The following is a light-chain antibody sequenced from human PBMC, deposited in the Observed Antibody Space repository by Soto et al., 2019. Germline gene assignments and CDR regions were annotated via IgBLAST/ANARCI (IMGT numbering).Light chain of an antibody. CDR3: HQRSDWPLT. Sequence: EIVLTQSPATLSLSPGERATLSCRTSQTIGRFLAWYQQKPGQTPRLLIYDASNRATGIPARFSGSGSGTDFTLTLSSLEPEDFAVYYCHQRSDWPLTFGGGTKVEIK. CDR1: QTIGRF. V-gene: IGKV3-11*01. CDR2: DAS. J-gene: IGKJ4*01.